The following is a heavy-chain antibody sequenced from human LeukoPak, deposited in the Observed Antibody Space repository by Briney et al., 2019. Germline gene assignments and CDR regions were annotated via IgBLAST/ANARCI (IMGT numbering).Heavy chain of an antibody. CDR2: INPNSADT. D-gene: IGHD6-19*01. CDR1: GYTFTGYY. CDR3: ARDHPRWLAVSGPYDY. V-gene: IGHV1-2*02. J-gene: IGHJ4*02. Sequence: GASVKVSCKASGYTFTGYYMHWVRQAPGQGLEWMGWINPNSADTKIAQKFQGRVTMTRDTSISTAYMELSSLRSDDTAVYYCARDHPRWLAVSGPYDYWGQGTLVTVSS.